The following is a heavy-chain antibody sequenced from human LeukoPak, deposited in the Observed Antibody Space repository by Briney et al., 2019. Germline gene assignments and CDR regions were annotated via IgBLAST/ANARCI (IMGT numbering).Heavy chain of an antibody. V-gene: IGHV3-23*01. CDR3: AKSRVEVAGTGGFDT. CDR2: IRGDGV. CDR1: GFTFAIYH. J-gene: IGHJ3*02. D-gene: IGHD1-1*01. Sequence: GGSLRLSCAASGFTFAIYHMSWVRQAPGKGLEWVATIRGDGVYYADPVKGRFTISRDDSKNTVYVQMNSLRAEDTAVYYCAKSRVEVAGTGGFDTWGRGTLVAVSS.